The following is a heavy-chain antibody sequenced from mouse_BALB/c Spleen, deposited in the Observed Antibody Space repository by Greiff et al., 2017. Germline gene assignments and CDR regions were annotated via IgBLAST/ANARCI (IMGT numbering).Heavy chain of an antibody. D-gene: IGHD1-1*01. CDR1: GYAFTNYL. V-gene: IGHV1-54*01. CDR2: INPGSGGT. Sequence: QVQLQQSGAELVRPGTSVKVSCKASGYAFTNYLIEWVKQRPGQGLEWIGVINPGSGGTNYNEKFKGKATLTADKSSSTAYMQLSSLTSDDSAVYFCARSDYYGSSPWWYFDVWGAGTTVTVSS. CDR3: ARSDYYGSSPWWYFDV. J-gene: IGHJ1*01.